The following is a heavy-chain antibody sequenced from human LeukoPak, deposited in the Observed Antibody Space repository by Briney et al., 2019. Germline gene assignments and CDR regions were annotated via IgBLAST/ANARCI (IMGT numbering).Heavy chain of an antibody. J-gene: IGHJ4*02. CDR1: GGSFSGYY. CDR2: IYYSGST. V-gene: IGHV4-59*01. D-gene: IGHD6-19*01. CDR3: ARVASVAGTTALDY. Sequence: SETLSLTCAVYGGSFSGYYWSWIRQPPGKGLEWIGYIYYSGSTNYNPSLKSRVTISVDTSKNQFSLKLSSVTAADTAVYYCARVASVAGTTALDYWGQGTLVTVSS.